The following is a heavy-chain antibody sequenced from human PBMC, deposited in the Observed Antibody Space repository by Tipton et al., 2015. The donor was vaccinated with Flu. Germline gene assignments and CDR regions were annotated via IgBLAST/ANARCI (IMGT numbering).Heavy chain of an antibody. D-gene: IGHD3-10*01. CDR2: IHRSGRT. CDR3: ARSTYYYGSGSSDY. CDR1: GYSISSRYY. V-gene: IGHV4-38-2*02. J-gene: IGHJ4*02. Sequence: TLSLTCTVSGYSISSRYYWGWIRQPPGKGLEWIGNIHRSGRTYYNPSLKSRVTISVDTAKNQFSQRLSSVTAADTAVYYCARSTYYYGSGSSDYWGQGTLVTVSS.